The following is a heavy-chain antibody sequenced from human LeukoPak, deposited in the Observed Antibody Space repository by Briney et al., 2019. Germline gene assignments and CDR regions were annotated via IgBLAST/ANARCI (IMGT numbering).Heavy chain of an antibody. Sequence: SETLSLTCTVSGGSISSYYWSWIRQPPGKGLEWIGYIYYSGSTNYNPSLKSRVTISVDTSKNQFSLKLSSVTAADTAVYYCARLLGWGDYVIDYWGQGTLVTVSS. J-gene: IGHJ4*02. CDR3: ARLLGWGDYVIDY. CDR1: GGSISSYY. V-gene: IGHV4-59*01. CDR2: IYYSGST. D-gene: IGHD4-17*01.